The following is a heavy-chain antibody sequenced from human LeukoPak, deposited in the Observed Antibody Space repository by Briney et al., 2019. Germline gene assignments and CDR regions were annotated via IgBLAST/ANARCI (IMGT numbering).Heavy chain of an antibody. V-gene: IGHV3-30*03. D-gene: IGHD1-26*01. J-gene: IGHJ4*02. CDR1: GFTFSSYG. Sequence: GGSLRLSCAASGFTFSSYGMHWVRQAPGKGLEWVAVISYDGSDKRYGDSVKGRFTISRDNSKNTLYLQMNSLKTEDTAVYYCTPGARVPIDYWGQGTLVTVSS. CDR2: ISYDGSDK. CDR3: TPGARVPIDY.